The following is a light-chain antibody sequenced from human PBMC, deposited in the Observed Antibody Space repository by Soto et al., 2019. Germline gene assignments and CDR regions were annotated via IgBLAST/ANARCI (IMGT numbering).Light chain of an antibody. Sequence: DIQMTQSPSTLSASVGGRVTITCRASQTISTWLAWYQQKPGKAPKLLIYKASTLESGVPSRFSGSGSGTEFTLTISSLQPDDIATYYCQQYNTYPWTFGQGTKVEIK. CDR2: KAS. CDR3: QQYNTYPWT. J-gene: IGKJ1*01. V-gene: IGKV1-5*03. CDR1: QTISTW.